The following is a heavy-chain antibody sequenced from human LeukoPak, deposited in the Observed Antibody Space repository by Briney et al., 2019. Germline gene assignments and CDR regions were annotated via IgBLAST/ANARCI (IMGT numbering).Heavy chain of an antibody. CDR2: IIPIFGTA. J-gene: IGHJ6*03. CDR3: ARAGVEHSSGWYRGYYYYMDV. V-gene: IGHV1-69*06. D-gene: IGHD6-19*01. Sequence: GASVKVSCKASGGTFSNNPISWVRQAPGQGLEWMGEIIPIFGTATYAQKFQGRVTITADKSTSTAYMELSSLRSEDTAVYYCARAGVEHSSGWYRGYYYYMDVWGKGTTVTVSS. CDR1: GGTFSNNP.